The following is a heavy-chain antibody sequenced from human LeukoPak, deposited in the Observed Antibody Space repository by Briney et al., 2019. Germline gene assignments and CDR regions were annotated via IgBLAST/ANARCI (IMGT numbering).Heavy chain of an antibody. CDR2: INHSGST. J-gene: IGHJ5*02. CDR3: ARGGQTYSSSLRRKYNWFDP. V-gene: IGHV4-34*01. Sequence: SETLSLTCAVYGGSFSGYYWSWIRQPPGKGLEWLGEINHSGSTNYNPSLKSRVTISVDTSKNQFSLKLSSVTAADTAVYYCARGGQTYSSSLRRKYNWFDPWGQGTLVTVSS. D-gene: IGHD6-13*01. CDR1: GGSFSGYY.